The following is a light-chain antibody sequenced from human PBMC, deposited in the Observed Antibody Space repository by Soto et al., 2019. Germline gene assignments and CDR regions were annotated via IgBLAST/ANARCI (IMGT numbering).Light chain of an antibody. CDR3: GSYTSIVALYWV. Sequence: TQPASVSGSLAQAATISCTGTGRDVGGYNFVSWYQQHPGKAPKLIIYEVNTRPSGVSNRFSGSKSANTASLTISGLQAEDGADYYCGSYTSIVALYWVFGGGTKVTVL. CDR1: GRDVGGYNF. V-gene: IGLV2-14*01. J-gene: IGLJ3*02. CDR2: EVN.